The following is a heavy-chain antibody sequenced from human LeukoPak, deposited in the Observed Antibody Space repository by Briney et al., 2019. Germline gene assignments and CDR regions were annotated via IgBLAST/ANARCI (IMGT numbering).Heavy chain of an antibody. V-gene: IGHV3-7*03. CDR1: GFTFSSYA. J-gene: IGHJ4*02. Sequence: GGSLRLSCAASGFTFSSYAMSWVRQAPGKGLEWVANIKQDGSEKYYVDSVKGRFTISRDNAKNSLYLQMNSLRAEDTAVYYCGRVGWELRGLAYWGQGPLVTVSS. D-gene: IGHD1-26*01. CDR3: GRVGWELRGLAY. CDR2: IKQDGSEK.